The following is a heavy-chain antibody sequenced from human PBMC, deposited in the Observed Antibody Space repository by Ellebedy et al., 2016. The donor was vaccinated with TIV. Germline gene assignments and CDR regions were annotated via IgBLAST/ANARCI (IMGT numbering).Heavy chain of an antibody. CDR3: ARPKQWLDHSFDY. CDR2: IWYDGSNK. D-gene: IGHD6-19*01. Sequence: GESLKISXAASGFTFSSYSMNWVRQAPGKGLEWVAVIWYDGSNKYYADSVKGRFTISRDNSKNTLYLQMNSLRAEDTAVYYCARPKQWLDHSFDYWGQGTLVTVSS. V-gene: IGHV3-33*08. CDR1: GFTFSSYS. J-gene: IGHJ4*02.